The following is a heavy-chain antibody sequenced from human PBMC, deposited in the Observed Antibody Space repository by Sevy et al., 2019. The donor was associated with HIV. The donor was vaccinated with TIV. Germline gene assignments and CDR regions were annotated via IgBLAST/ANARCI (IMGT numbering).Heavy chain of an antibody. J-gene: IGHJ4*02. Sequence: GGSLRLSCAASGFTFSGAAMFWVRQASGKGLEWIGRIRSKANNYATVYGASVKGRFIISRDDSKNTTYLQMNSIKIEDTAVYYCTAGDLGRFDYWGRGSLVTVSS. V-gene: IGHV3-73*01. CDR2: IRSKANNYAT. D-gene: IGHD3-16*01. CDR3: TAGDLGRFDY. CDR1: GFTFSGAA.